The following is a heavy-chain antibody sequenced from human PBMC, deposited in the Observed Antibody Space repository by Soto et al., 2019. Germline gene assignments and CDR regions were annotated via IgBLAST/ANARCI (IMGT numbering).Heavy chain of an antibody. D-gene: IGHD1-1*01. J-gene: IGHJ4*02. V-gene: IGHV1-8*01. CDR1: GYTFTSYD. CDR3: ARRAETNGWNGFGADKYYFDF. CDR2: MNPNTGNS. Sequence: GASVKVSCKASGYTFTSYDIYWVRQATGQGLEWMGWMNPNTGNSGYAQKFQGRVTMTSDTSISTAHMELSSLRSEDTAVYSCARRAETNGWNGFGADKYYFDFRGREPLVTVSS.